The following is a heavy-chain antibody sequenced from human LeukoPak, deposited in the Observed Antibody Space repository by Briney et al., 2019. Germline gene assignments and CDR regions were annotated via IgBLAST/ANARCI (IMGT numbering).Heavy chain of an antibody. CDR2: IYTSGTI. Sequence: SETLSLTCTVSGGSISSYYWSWIRQPAGTALEWIGRIYTSGTITYNPSLKSRVTMSVDTSKNQFSLKLSSVTAADTAVYYCARELRDDYSNMDVWGKGTTVTVSS. D-gene: IGHD4-11*01. CDR3: ARELRDDYSNMDV. CDR1: GGSISSYY. V-gene: IGHV4-4*07. J-gene: IGHJ6*03.